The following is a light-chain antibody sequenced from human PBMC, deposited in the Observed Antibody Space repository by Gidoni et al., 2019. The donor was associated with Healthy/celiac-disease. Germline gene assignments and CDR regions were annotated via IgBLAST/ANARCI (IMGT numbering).Light chain of an antibody. CDR1: KGISRW. CDR2: AAS. J-gene: IGKJ5*01. Sequence: DIQMTQSPSSVSASVGDRVTITCRASKGISRWLAWYQQNPGKAPKLLIYAASSLQSGVPSRFSGSGSGTDFTLTISSLQPEDFATYYCQQANSFPXTFGQGTRLEIK. V-gene: IGKV1-12*01. CDR3: QQANSFPXT.